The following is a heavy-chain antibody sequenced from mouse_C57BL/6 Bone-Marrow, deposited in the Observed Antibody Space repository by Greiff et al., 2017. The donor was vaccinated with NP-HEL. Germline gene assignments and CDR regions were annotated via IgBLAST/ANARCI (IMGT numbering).Heavy chain of an antibody. CDR1: GYTFTDYY. J-gene: IGHJ2*01. V-gene: IGHV1-26*01. D-gene: IGHD1-1*01. CDR3: ARRGITTVVATEGYYFDY. Sequence: VQLQQSGPELVKPGASVKISCKASGYTFTDYYMNWVKQSHGKSLEWIGDINPNNGGTSYNQKFKGKATLTVDKSSSTAYMELRSLTSEDSAVYYCARRGITTVVATEGYYFDYWGQGTTLTVSS. CDR2: INPNNGGT.